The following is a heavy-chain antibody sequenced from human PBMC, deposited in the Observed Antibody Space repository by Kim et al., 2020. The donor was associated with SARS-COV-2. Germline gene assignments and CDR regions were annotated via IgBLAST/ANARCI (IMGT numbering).Heavy chain of an antibody. J-gene: IGHJ4*02. Sequence: GERTYYADFVKGRFTISRDTFTNTLCRQMDSLRVEDTAVYYCEGGGWSLDSWGQGTLVTVSS. CDR2: GERT. D-gene: IGHD6-19*01. CDR3: EGGGWSLDS. V-gene: IGHV3-23*01.